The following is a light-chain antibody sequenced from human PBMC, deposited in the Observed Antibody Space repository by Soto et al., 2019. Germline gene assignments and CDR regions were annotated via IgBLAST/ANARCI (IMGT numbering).Light chain of an antibody. J-gene: IGKJ2*01. CDR2: GAS. CDR1: QSVPTNF. Sequence: EIVLTQSPGTLSLSPGERATLSCRASQSVPTNFLAWYQPKPGQVPRLLIYGASNRATGIPDRFTGGGFGADFTLTITRLEPEDFAVYYCQQYGRSPRTFGQGTKVEIK. V-gene: IGKV3-20*01. CDR3: QQYGRSPRT.